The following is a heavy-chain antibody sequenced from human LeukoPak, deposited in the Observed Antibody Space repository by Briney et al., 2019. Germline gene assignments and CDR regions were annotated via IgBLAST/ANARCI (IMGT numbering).Heavy chain of an antibody. CDR3: ASAACTNGVSSYFDY. J-gene: IGHJ4*02. D-gene: IGHD2-8*01. CDR2: INHSGST. Sequence: PSETLSLTCAVYGGSFSGYYWSWIRQPPGKGLEWIGEINHSGSTNYNPSLKSRVTISVDTSKNQFSLKLSSVTAADTAVYYCASAACTNGVSSYFDYWGQGTLVTVSS. CDR1: GGSFSGYY. V-gene: IGHV4-34*01.